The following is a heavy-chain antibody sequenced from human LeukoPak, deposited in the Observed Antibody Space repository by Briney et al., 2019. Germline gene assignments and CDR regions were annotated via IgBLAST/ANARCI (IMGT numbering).Heavy chain of an antibody. CDR3: ARRAVVPAAVSYFDN. J-gene: IGHJ4*02. CDR1: GGSISSGGYS. CDR2: IYHSGST. D-gene: IGHD2-2*01. V-gene: IGHV4-30-2*01. Sequence: SQTLSLTCAVSGGSISSGGYSWSWIRQPPGKGLEWIGYIYHSGSTYYNPSLKSRVTISVDTSKNQFSLRLASVTAADTAVYYCARRAVVPAAVSYFDNWGQGTLVTVSS.